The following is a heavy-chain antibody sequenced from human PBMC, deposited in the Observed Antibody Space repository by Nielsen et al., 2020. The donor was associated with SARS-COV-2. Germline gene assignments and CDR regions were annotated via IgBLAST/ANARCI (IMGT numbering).Heavy chain of an antibody. CDR3: ARGGDYCSGGSCYLYYYYYGMDV. Sequence: GGSLRLSCAASGFTFSSYWMSWVRQAPGKGLEWVANIKQDGSEKYYVDSVKGRFTISRDNSKNTLYLQMNSLRAEDTAVYYCARGGDYCSGGSCYLYYYYYGMDVWGQGTTVTVSS. CDR2: IKQDGSEK. CDR1: GFTFSSYW. V-gene: IGHV3-7*01. J-gene: IGHJ6*02. D-gene: IGHD2-15*01.